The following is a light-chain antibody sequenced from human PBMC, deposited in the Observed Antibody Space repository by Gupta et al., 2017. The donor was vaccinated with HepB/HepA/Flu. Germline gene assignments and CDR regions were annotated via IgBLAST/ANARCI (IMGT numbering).Light chain of an antibody. V-gene: IGKV1-39*01. CDR3: QQSYSAPYN. CDR2: AAS. J-gene: IGKJ2*01. CDR1: QNINTY. Sequence: DIQMTQSPSSLSASVGDRVTITCRASQNINTYLNWFQQKPGKAPKPLIYAASSLQSGLPSRFTGRGSGTDFSLTISSLQPEDFAIYYCQQSYSAPYNFGQGTILEMK.